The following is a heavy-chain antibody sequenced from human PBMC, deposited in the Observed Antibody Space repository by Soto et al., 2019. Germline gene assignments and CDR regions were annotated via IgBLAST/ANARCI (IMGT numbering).Heavy chain of an antibody. J-gene: IGHJ6*02. V-gene: IGHV1-18*01. Sequence: EASVKVSCKASGYTFTSYGISWVRQAPGQGLEWMGWISAYNGNTNYAQKLQGRVTMTTDTSTSTAYMELRSLRSDDTAVYYCARGYYDSSGYKHLYGMDVWGQGTTVTVSS. CDR1: GYTFTSYG. D-gene: IGHD3-22*01. CDR3: ARGYYDSSGYKHLYGMDV. CDR2: ISAYNGNT.